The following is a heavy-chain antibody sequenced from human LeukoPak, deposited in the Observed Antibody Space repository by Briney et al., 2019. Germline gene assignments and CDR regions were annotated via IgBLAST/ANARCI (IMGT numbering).Heavy chain of an antibody. V-gene: IGHV3-23*01. CDR3: AKDFRPDKGWDIDY. D-gene: IGHD1-26*01. CDR2: IFSTGDRI. J-gene: IGHJ4*02. CDR1: GFAFGSYS. Sequence: GGSLTLSCDASGFAFGSYSMNWLRQSPGKGLEWVASIFSTGDRIFYADSARGRFTISRDNYRNTVFLQMNSLGVDDTANYYCAKDFRPDKGWDIDYWGQGALVIV.